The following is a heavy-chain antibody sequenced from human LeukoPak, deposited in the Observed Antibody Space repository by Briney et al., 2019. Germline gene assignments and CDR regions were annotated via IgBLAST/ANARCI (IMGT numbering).Heavy chain of an antibody. CDR1: GYTFTSYG. V-gene: IGHV1-18*01. Sequence: ASVKVSCKASGYTFTSYGISWVRQAPGQGLEWMGWISACNGNTNYAQKLQGRVTMTTDTSTSTAYMELRSLRSDDTAVYYCAGSLGGYYDSSGYFDIWGQGTMVTVSS. CDR2: ISACNGNT. CDR3: AGSLGGYYDSSGYFDI. J-gene: IGHJ3*02. D-gene: IGHD3-22*01.